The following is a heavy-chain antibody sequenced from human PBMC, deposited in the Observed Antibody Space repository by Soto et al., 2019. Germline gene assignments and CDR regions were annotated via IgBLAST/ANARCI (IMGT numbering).Heavy chain of an antibody. Sequence: PGGSLRLSCEASGFTFSSYGMHWVRQAPGKGLEWVAVIWYDGSNKYYADSVKGRSTISRDNSKNTLYLQMNSLRAEDTAVYYSAREYSSSIGGVDPWGQGTLVTVSS. CDR1: GFTFSSYG. J-gene: IGHJ5*02. CDR2: IWYDGSNK. V-gene: IGHV3-33*01. D-gene: IGHD6-6*01. CDR3: AREYSSSIGGVDP.